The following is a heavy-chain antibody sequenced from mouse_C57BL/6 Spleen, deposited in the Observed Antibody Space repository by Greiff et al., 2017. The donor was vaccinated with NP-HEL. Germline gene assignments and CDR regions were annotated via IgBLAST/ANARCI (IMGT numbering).Heavy chain of an antibody. CDR1: GYTFTSYW. J-gene: IGHJ4*01. CDR3: ARGLLRSGDAMDY. CDR2: IHPISGST. V-gene: IGHV1-64*01. D-gene: IGHD1-1*01. Sequence: VQLQQSGAELVKPGASVKLSCKASGYTFTSYWMHWVKQRPGQGLEWIGMIHPISGSTNYNEKFKSKATLTVDKSSSTAYMQLSSLTSEDSAVYYCARGLLRSGDAMDYWGQGTSVTVSS.